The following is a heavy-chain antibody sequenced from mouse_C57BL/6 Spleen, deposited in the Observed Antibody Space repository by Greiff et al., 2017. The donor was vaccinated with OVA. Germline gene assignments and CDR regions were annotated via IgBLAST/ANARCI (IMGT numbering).Heavy chain of an antibody. CDR2: ISDGGSYT. J-gene: IGHJ3*01. Sequence: EVQLVESGGGLVKPGGSLKLSCAASGFTFSSYAMSWVRQTPEKRLEWVATISDGGSYTYYPDNVKGRFTISRDNAKNNLYLQMSHLKSEDTAMYYCARDSDGYDWAWFAYWGQGTLVTVSA. D-gene: IGHD2-2*01. V-gene: IGHV5-4*01. CDR1: GFTFSSYA. CDR3: ARDSDGYDWAWFAY.